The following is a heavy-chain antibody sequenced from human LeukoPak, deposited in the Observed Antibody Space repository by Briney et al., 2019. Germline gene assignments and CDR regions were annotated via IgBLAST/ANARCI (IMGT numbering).Heavy chain of an antibody. D-gene: IGHD3-22*01. CDR3: ARSVRKSRNYYDSSGYYSEYFQH. J-gene: IGHJ1*01. CDR2: INTNSGNP. Sequence: ASVKVSCKASRYTFTSYAMNWVRQAPGQGLEWMGWINTNSGNPTYAQGFTGRFVFSLDTSVSTAYLQISSLKAEDTAVYYCARSVRKSRNYYDSSGYYSEYFQHWGQGTLVTVSS. V-gene: IGHV7-4-1*02. CDR1: RYTFTSYA.